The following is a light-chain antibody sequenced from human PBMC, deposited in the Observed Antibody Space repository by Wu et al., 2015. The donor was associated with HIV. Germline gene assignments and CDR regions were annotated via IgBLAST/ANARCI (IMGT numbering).Light chain of an antibody. CDR2: YTS. Sequence: EIVMTQSPATLSVSPGDRATLSCRASLSVAGNLAWYQQKPGQAPRLLIYYTSTRATGIPARFSGSGSGTEFTLTISNMQSEDFAVYYCQQYNNWPPWTFGQGTKVE. CDR3: QQYNNWPPWT. J-gene: IGKJ1*01. CDR1: LSVAGN. V-gene: IGKV3-15*01.